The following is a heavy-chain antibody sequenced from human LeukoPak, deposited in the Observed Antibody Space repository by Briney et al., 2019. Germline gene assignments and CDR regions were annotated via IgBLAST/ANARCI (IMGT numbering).Heavy chain of an antibody. Sequence: PGGSLRLSCAASGFTFSIYAMSWVRQAPGKGLEWVSYISGSGVSTYYADSVKGHFTISRDNSKNTLYLQMNSLRAEDTAVYYCARRRPRWYFDYWGQGTLVTVSS. V-gene: IGHV3-23*01. J-gene: IGHJ4*02. CDR3: ARRRPRWYFDY. CDR2: ISGSGVST. CDR1: GFTFSIYA.